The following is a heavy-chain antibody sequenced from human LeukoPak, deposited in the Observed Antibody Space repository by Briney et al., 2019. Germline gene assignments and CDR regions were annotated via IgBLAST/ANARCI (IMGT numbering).Heavy chain of an antibody. V-gene: IGHV1-18*01. Sequence: ASVKVSCKASGYILTSYSISWVRQAPGQGLEWMGWISAYNGDTNYVQKFQGRVTMTTDTSTSTAYMEPKSLRSDDTAVYYCAREEGAPIAAANIWGLGTKVTVSS. CDR2: ISAYNGDT. CDR1: GYILTSYS. CDR3: AREEGAPIAAANI. D-gene: IGHD6-13*01. J-gene: IGHJ3*02.